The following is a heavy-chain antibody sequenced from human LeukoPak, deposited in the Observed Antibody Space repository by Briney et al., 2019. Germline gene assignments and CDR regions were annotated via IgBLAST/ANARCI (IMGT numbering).Heavy chain of an antibody. CDR3: AKGGDCSGGSCYYFDY. Sequence: PGGSLRLSCAAPGFTFSRCGMNWVRQAPGKGLEWVSIITGAGTNTAYADSVKGRFTISRDNSKNTLYLQMNSLRAEDTAVYYCAKGGDCSGGSCYYFDYWGQGTLVTVS. D-gene: IGHD2-15*01. CDR1: GFTFSRCG. V-gene: IGHV3-23*01. J-gene: IGHJ4*02. CDR2: ITGAGTNT.